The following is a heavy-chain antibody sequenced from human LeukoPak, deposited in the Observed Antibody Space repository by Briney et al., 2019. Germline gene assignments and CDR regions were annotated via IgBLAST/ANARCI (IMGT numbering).Heavy chain of an antibody. CDR2: IYTSGST. Sequence: SETLSLTCTVSGGSISSYYWSWIRQPPGKGLEWIGYIYTSGSTNYNPSLKSRVTISVDTSKNQFSLKLSSVTAADTAVYYCARHSSGYYPIDYWGQGTLVTVSS. D-gene: IGHD3-22*01. CDR1: GGSISSYY. J-gene: IGHJ4*02. CDR3: ARHSSGYYPIDY. V-gene: IGHV4-4*09.